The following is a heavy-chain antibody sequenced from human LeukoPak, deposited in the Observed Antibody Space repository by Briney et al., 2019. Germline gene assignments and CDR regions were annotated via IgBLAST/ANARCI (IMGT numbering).Heavy chain of an antibody. CDR3: ARVRCSGGSCYSEVFDY. CDR2: INPNSGGT. J-gene: IGHJ4*02. D-gene: IGHD2-15*01. CDR1: GYTFTGYY. Sequence: ASVKVSCKASGYTFTGYYMHWVRQAPGQGLEWMGWINPNSGGTNYAQKFQGRVTMTRDTSISTAYMELSRLRSDDTAVYYCARVRCSGGSCYSEVFDYWGQGTLVTVSS. V-gene: IGHV1-2*02.